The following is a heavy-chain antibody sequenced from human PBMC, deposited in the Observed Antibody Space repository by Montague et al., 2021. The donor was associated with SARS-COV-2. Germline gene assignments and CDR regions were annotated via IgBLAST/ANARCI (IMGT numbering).Heavy chain of an antibody. V-gene: IGHV4-61*02. J-gene: IGHJ3*02. CDR1: SGSISSGSHY. CDR3: SRDLGRDAFDI. D-gene: IGHD1-26*01. CDR2: IYTSGST. Sequence: TLSLTCTVSSGSISSGSHYWSWIRQPAGKGLEWIGRIYTSGSTNYNPSLKSRLTISVDTSKNQFSLKLTSVTAADTAVYYCSRDLGRDAFDIWGQGTKVTVSS.